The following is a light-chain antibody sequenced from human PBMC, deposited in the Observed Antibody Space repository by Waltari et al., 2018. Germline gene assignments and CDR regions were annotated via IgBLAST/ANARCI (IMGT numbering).Light chain of an antibody. CDR2: EVI. J-gene: IGLJ3*02. Sequence: SALTQPPSASGSPGQSVTISCTGISSDIGNYKYVPWYQQHQGKAPKHRLFEVIRRPSEVPDRLSVSKSGNTASPTLSRLQTEDEADYYCSAEVESNNVWVFAGGTKLTVL. CDR3: SAEVESNNVWV. CDR1: SSDIGNYKY. V-gene: IGLV2-8*01.